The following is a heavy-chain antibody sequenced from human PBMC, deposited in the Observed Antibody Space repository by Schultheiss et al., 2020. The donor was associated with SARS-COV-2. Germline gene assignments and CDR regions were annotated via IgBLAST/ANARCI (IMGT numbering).Heavy chain of an antibody. Sequence: SETLSLTCTVSGGSISSSSYYWGWIRQPPGKGLEWIGSIYYSGSTYYNPSLKSRVTISVDTSKNQFSLKLSSVTAADTAVYYCARVLGPASDDYWGQGTLVTVSS. J-gene: IGHJ4*02. V-gene: IGHV4-39*01. CDR1: GGSISSSSYY. CDR2: IYYSGST. D-gene: IGHD2-2*01. CDR3: ARVLGPASDDY.